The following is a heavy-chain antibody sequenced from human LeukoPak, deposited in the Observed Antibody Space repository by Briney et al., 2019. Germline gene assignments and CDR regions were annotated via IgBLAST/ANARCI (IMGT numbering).Heavy chain of an antibody. J-gene: IGHJ5*02. CDR1: GYTFTSYD. V-gene: IGHV1-8*01. D-gene: IGHD3-22*01. Sequence: GASVKVSCKTSGYTFTSYDINWVRQATGQGLEWMGWMNPKSGNTGYAQKFQGRVTMTRNTSTSTAYMELSGLRSEDTATYYCARTYYYDSSGNPNWFDPWGQGTLVTVSS. CDR2: MNPKSGNT. CDR3: ARTYYYDSSGNPNWFDP.